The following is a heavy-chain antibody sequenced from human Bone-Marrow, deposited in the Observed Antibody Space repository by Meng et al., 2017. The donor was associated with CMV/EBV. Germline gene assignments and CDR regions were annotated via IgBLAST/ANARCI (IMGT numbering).Heavy chain of an antibody. J-gene: IGHJ6*02. D-gene: IGHD1-26*01. CDR2: ISYDGSNK. Sequence: GESLKISCAASGFTFSSYAMHWVRQAPGKGLEWVAVISYDGSNKYYADSVKGRFTISRDNSKNTLYLQMNSLRAEDTAVYYCAKPGPTKLVSWLPDYYYYGMDVWGQGTTVTFAS. CDR3: AKPGPTKLVSWLPDYYYYGMDV. V-gene: IGHV3-30-3*02. CDR1: GFTFSSYA.